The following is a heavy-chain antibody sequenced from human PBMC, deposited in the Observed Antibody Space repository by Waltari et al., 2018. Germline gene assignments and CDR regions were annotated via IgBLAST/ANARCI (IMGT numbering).Heavy chain of an antibody. CDR2: VSSSLRT. CDR1: GGSISSRSSY. Sequence: QVQLQESGPGLVKPSQTLSLTCTVSGGSISSRSSYGCWVRQPPGKGLEWIGYVSSSLRTSYSPSLMTRVDISKHTSTNQFSLKLTSVTAADTAVYYCARVTAVTGTGGMDVWGQGTTVIVSS. J-gene: IGHJ6*02. V-gene: IGHV4-30-4*01. CDR3: ARVTAVTGTGGMDV. D-gene: IGHD6-19*01.